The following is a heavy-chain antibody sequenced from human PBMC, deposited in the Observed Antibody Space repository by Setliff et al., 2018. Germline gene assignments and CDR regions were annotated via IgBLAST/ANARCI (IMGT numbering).Heavy chain of an antibody. CDR2: IYHSGQT. D-gene: IGHD6-13*01. CDR3: ARGGLAAAATH. V-gene: IGHV4-38-2*01. J-gene: IGHJ4*02. CDR1: GYSMSSVYY. Sequence: SETLSLTCAVSGYSMSSVYYWGWFRQPPGKGLEWIGSIYHSGQTFYNPSLKSRATLSVDTSKNQFSLRLTSGPAADTAVYYCARGGLAAAATHWGQGTLVTVSS.